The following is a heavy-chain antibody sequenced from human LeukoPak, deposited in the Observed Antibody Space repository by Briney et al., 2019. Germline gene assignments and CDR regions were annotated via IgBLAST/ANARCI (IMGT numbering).Heavy chain of an antibody. Sequence: PSETLSLTCTVSGGSISSGGYYWSWIRQPPGKGLEWIGEINHSGSTNYNPSLKSRVTISVDTSKNQFSLKLSSVTAADTAVYYCARGCQRWLQFVGYYFDYWGQGTLVTASS. CDR1: GGSISSGGYY. V-gene: IGHV4-39*07. CDR3: ARGCQRWLQFVGYYFDY. J-gene: IGHJ4*02. CDR2: INHSGST. D-gene: IGHD5-24*01.